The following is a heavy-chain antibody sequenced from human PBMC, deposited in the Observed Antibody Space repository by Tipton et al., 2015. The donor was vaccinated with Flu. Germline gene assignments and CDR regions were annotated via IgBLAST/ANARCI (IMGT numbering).Heavy chain of an antibody. Sequence: TLSLTCTVSGGSLNTYYWGWIRQPPGKGLEWIASIDYSGSTYYNPSLRSRVTMSVDTSQQQFPLKLSSVTAADTAVYYCARDDIVVVNSPGNGFHPWGQGTLVNVSS. V-gene: IGHV4-39*06. CDR1: GGSLNTYY. CDR3: ARDDIVVVNSPGNGFHP. J-gene: IGHJ5*02. D-gene: IGHD3-22*01. CDR2: IDYSGST.